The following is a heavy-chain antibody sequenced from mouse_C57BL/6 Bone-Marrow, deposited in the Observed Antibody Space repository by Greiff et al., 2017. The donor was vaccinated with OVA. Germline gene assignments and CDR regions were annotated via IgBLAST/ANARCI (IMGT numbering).Heavy chain of an antibody. Sequence: EVHLVESGGGLVKPGGSLKLSCAASGFTFSDYGMHWVRQAPEKGLEWVAYISSGSSTIYYADTVKGRFTISRDNAKNTLFLQMTSLRSEDTAMYYCARTNYSNLAWFAYWGQGTLVTVSA. CDR3: ARTNYSNLAWFAY. CDR2: ISSGSSTI. J-gene: IGHJ3*01. CDR1: GFTFSDYG. D-gene: IGHD2-5*01. V-gene: IGHV5-17*01.